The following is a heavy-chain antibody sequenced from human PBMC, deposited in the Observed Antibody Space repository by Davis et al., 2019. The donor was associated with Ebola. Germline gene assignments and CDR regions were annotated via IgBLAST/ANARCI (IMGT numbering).Heavy chain of an antibody. J-gene: IGHJ4*02. CDR3: ATDHWGPAL. CDR2: ITASDTDP. D-gene: IGHD3-16*01. V-gene: IGHV3-21*01. CDR1: GLTFSRHS. Sequence: PGGSLRLSCAASGLTFSRHSMNWVRQAPGKGLECVASITASDTDPYYADSVKARFTISRDNAKKSLYLDMHSLGVEDTAVYYCATDHWGPALWGQGTQLTVSS.